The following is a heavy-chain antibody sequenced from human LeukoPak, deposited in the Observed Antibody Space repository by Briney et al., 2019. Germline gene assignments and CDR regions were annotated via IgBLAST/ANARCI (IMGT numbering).Heavy chain of an antibody. Sequence: GGSLRLSCAASGFTVSSNYMSWVRQAPGKGLEWVSVIYSGGSTYYADSVKGRFTISRDNSKSTLYIQMNSLRAEDTAVYYCARLARDRINYDILTGYSYYFDYWGQGTLVTVSS. CDR3: ARLARDRINYDILTGYSYYFDY. V-gene: IGHV3-53*01. CDR2: IYSGGST. CDR1: GFTVSSNY. D-gene: IGHD3-9*01. J-gene: IGHJ4*02.